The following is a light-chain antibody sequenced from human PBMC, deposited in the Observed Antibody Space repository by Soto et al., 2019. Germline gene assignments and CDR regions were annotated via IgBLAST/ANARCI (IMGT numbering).Light chain of an antibody. CDR3: QQYDNWPHT. CDR2: GAS. Sequence: EMVMTQSPATLSVSPGEKATLSCGASQNLSLNLAWYQQQPGQAPRLLIYGASTRATGIPARFSGSGSGTDFTLTISSLQSEDFAVYYCQQYDNWPHTFGQGTKLEIK. CDR1: QNLSLN. V-gene: IGKV3-15*01. J-gene: IGKJ2*01.